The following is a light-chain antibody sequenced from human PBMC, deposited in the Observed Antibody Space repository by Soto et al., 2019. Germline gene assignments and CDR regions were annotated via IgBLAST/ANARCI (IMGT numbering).Light chain of an antibody. CDR3: CSYGGGYTPLL. J-gene: IGLJ2*01. V-gene: IGLV2-11*01. CDR2: DVT. CDR1: SSDVGGYNY. Sequence: QPVLTQPRSVSGSPGQSVTISCTGTSSDVGGYNYVSWYQQHPGQAPKLMIYDVTKRPSGVPDRFSGSKSGNTASLSISGLQAEDEADYYCCSYGGGYTPLLFGGGTQLTVL.